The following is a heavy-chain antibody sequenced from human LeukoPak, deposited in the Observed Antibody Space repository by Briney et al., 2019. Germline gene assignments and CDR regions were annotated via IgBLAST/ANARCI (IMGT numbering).Heavy chain of an antibody. D-gene: IGHD3-3*01. CDR3: ARGIWSRTVSSYYFDY. V-gene: IGHV1-3*01. CDR2: INAGNGHT. CDR1: GFTFTNYA. J-gene: IGHJ4*02. Sequence: ASVTVSFKASGFTFTNYAMQWVRQAPGQRLEWMGWINAGNGHTRYSQRFQGRVTITMDTSATTVYMEVTSLRSEDTAVYYCARGIWSRTVSSYYFDYWGQGTLVTVSS.